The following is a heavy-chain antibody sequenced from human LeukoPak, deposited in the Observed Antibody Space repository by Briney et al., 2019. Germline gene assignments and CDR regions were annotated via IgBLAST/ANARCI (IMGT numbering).Heavy chain of an antibody. CDR3: AKDEKLISDAFDI. J-gene: IGHJ3*02. D-gene: IGHD2/OR15-2a*01. Sequence: GGSLRLSCAASGFTFSSYAMSWVRQAPGKGLEWVSAISGSGGSTYYAGSVKGRFTISRDNSKNTLYLQMNSLRAEDTAVYYCAKDEKLISDAFDIWGQGTMVTVSS. V-gene: IGHV3-23*01. CDR2: ISGSGGST. CDR1: GFTFSSYA.